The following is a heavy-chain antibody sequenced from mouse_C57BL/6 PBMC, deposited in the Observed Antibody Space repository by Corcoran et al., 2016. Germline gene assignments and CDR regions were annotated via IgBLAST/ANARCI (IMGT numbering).Heavy chain of an antibody. Sequence: DVQLQESGPGLVKPSQSLSLTCSVTGYSITSGYYWNCIRQFPGNKLEWMGYISYDGSNNYNPSLKNRISITRDTSKNQFFLKLNSVTTEDTATYYCARGKLTGFAMDYWGQGTSVTVSS. D-gene: IGHD4-1*01. CDR1: GYSITSGYY. J-gene: IGHJ4*01. CDR2: ISYDGSN. V-gene: IGHV3-6*01. CDR3: ARGKLTGFAMDY.